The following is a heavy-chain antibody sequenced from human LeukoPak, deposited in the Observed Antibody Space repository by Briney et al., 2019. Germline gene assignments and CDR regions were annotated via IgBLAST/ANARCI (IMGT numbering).Heavy chain of an antibody. CDR3: ARIPWDASGGSLWY. V-gene: IGHV1-69*05. CDR1: GGTFSTYA. D-gene: IGHD3-10*01. CDR2: IIPIFGTA. J-gene: IGHJ4*02. Sequence: SVKVSCKASGGTFSTYAVTWVRQAPGQGLEWMGGIIPIFGTANYAQKFQDRVTITTDASTSTVYMELTSLRSDDTAVYYCARIPWDASGGSLWYWGQGTRVIVSS.